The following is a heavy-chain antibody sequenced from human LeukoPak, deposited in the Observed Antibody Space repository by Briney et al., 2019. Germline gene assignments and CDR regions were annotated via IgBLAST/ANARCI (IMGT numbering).Heavy chain of an antibody. CDR2: IKQDGSEK. D-gene: IGHD3-10*01. J-gene: IGHJ4*02. V-gene: IGHV3-7*03. CDR3: ARDRGYYYGSGSYGWSPEPNYFDY. Sequence: QPGGSLRLSCAASGFTFSSYWMSWVRQAPGKGLEWVANIKQDGSEKYYVDSVKGRFTISRDNAKNSLYLQMNSLRAEDTAVYYCARDRGYYYGSGSYGWSPEPNYFDYWGQGTLVTVSS. CDR1: GFTFSSYW.